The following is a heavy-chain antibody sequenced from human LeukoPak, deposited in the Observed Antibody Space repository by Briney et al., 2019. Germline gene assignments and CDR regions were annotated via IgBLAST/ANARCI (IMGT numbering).Heavy chain of an antibody. V-gene: IGHV4-34*01. CDR2: INHSGST. D-gene: IGHD5-12*01. CDR3: ARGRWLLRSFDY. Sequence: SETLSLTCAVYGGSFSGYYWSWIRQPPGKGLEWIGEINHSGSTNYNPSLKSRVTISVDTSKNQFSLKLSSVTAADTAVYYCARGRWLLRSFDYWGQGTLVTVSS. CDR1: GGSFSGYY. J-gene: IGHJ4*02.